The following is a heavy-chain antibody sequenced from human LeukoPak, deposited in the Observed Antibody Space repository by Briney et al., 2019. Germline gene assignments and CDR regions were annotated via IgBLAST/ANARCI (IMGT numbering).Heavy chain of an antibody. CDR1: GFTFAGYA. J-gene: IGHJ4*02. Sequence: GGSLRLSCTASGFTFAGYAMSWVRQGPGKGLEWVSDISGGGNTTYYADSVKGRFTISRDNSKNTLYLQMNSLRAEDTAVYYCAKGRLVPAALLDYWGQGTLVTVSS. CDR3: AKGRLVPAALLDY. CDR2: ISGGGNTT. V-gene: IGHV3-23*01. D-gene: IGHD2-2*01.